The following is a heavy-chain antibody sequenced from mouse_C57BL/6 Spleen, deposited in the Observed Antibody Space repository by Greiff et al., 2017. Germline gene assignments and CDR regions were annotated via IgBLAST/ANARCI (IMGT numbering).Heavy chain of an antibody. J-gene: IGHJ4*01. CDR1: GYTFTSYW. V-gene: IGHV1-69*01. D-gene: IGHD1-1*02. CDR3: ARHYGYAMDY. Sequence: QVQLQQPGAELVMPGASVKLSCKASGYTFTSYWMHWVKQRPGQGLEWIGEIDPSDSYTNYNQKFKGKSTLTVDKSSSTADMQLSSLTSEDSAVYYCARHYGYAMDYWGQGTSVTVSS. CDR2: IDPSDSYT.